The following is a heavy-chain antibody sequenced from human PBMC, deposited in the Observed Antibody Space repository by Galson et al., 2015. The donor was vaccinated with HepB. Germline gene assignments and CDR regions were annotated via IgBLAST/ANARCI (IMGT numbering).Heavy chain of an antibody. CDR1: NFVFSNAW. D-gene: IGHD5-24*01. CDR3: TQELPGAFHL. J-gene: IGHJ3*01. Sequence: SLRLSCAASNFVFSNAWMNWVRQVPGKGLGWVGLIKSNTNGGTTHYAAPVQGRFTISRDDSENKLYLQMNSLKTEDTGIYFCTQELPGAFHLWGQGTSITVSS. CDR2: IKSNTNGGTT. V-gene: IGHV3-15*07.